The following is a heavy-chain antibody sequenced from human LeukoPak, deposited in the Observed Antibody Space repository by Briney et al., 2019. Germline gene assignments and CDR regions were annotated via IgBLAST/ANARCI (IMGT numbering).Heavy chain of an antibody. Sequence: SVKVSCKASGGTFSSYAISWVRQAPGQGLEWMGGIIPIFGTANYAQKFQGRVTITTDESTSTAYMELSSLRSEDTAVYYCAGDSAGQPDYYDSSGYFDYWGQGTLVTVSS. CDR2: IIPIFGTA. J-gene: IGHJ4*02. CDR3: AGDSAGQPDYYDSSGYFDY. D-gene: IGHD3-22*01. V-gene: IGHV1-69*05. CDR1: GGTFSSYA.